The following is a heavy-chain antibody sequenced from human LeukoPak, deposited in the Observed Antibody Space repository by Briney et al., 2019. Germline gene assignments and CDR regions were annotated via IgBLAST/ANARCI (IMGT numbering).Heavy chain of an antibody. D-gene: IGHD1-26*01. CDR1: GGSFSGYY. CDR3: ARGMGAHDAFDT. V-gene: IGHV4-59*01. Sequence: SETLSLTCAVYGGSFSGYYWSWIRQPPGKGLEWIGYIYYSGSTNYNPSLKSRVTISVDTSKNQFSLKLSSVTAADTAVYYCARGMGAHDAFDTWGQGTMVTVSS. J-gene: IGHJ3*02. CDR2: IYYSGST.